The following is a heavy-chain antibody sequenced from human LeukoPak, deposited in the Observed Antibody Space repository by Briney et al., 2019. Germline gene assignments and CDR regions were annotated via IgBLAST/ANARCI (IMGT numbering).Heavy chain of an antibody. CDR2: IYYSGST. V-gene: IGHV4-30-4*08. Sequence: SQTLSLTCTVSGGSISSGAYYWSWIRQPPGKGLEWIGYIYYSGSTYYNPSLKSRVTISVDTSKNQFSLKLSSVTAADTAVYYCARGYIAVAHDAFDIWGQGTMVIVSS. D-gene: IGHD6-19*01. CDR1: GGSISSGAYY. CDR3: ARGYIAVAHDAFDI. J-gene: IGHJ3*02.